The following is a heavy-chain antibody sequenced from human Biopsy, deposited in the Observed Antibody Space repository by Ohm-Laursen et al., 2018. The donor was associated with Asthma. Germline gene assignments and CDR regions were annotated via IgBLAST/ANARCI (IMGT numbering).Heavy chain of an antibody. CDR2: IYSGGTS. V-gene: IGHV3-53*01. J-gene: IGHJ4*02. CDR1: GFAVSRDY. CDR3: ARGDSSGWSHYYFDY. D-gene: IGHD6-19*01. Sequence: GSLRLSCTASGFAVSRDYMFWVRQAPGKGLEWVSVIYSGGTSHTADSVRGRFTISRDFSKNTLHLQMHSLRAEDTAVYYCARGDSSGWSHYYFDYWGQGTLVTVSS.